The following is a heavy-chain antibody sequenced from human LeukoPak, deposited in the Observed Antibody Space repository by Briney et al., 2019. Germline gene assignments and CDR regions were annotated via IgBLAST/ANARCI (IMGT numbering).Heavy chain of an antibody. Sequence: PSETLSLTCTVSGGSISSGGYYWSWIRQHPGRGLEWIGYIYYSGSTYYNPSLKSRVTISVDTSKNQFSLKLSSVTAADTAVYYCARAAHPKYDYAGNSMSFDYWGQGTLVTVSS. CDR1: GGSISSGGYY. CDR2: IYYSGST. D-gene: IGHD4-23*01. V-gene: IGHV4-31*03. J-gene: IGHJ4*02. CDR3: ARAAHPKYDYAGNSMSFDY.